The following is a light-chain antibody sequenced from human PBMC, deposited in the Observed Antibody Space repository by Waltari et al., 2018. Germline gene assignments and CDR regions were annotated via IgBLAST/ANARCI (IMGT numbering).Light chain of an antibody. V-gene: IGLV1-44*01. J-gene: IGLJ3*02. Sequence: QPVAIQSPSASGTPGQRVTISCSGSSSNSGGNEVYWYQQFPGTAPKLLIYTNNQRPSGVPDRFSGSKSGTSASLVISGLQSEDEADYYCATWEDSLNGWVFGGGTKLTVL. CDR2: TNN. CDR3: ATWEDSLNGWV. CDR1: SSNSGGNE.